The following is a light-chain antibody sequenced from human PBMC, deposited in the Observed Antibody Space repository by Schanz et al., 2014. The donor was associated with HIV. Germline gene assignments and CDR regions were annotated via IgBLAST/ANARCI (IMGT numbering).Light chain of an antibody. CDR3: QQANSFPLT. CDR2: TAS. V-gene: IGKV1-9*01. Sequence: DIQLTQSPSLLSASAGDRVTITCRASQDISNFLAWYQQKPGEAPKLLIYTASSLQSGVPSRFSGSGSGTDFTLTISSLRPEDFATYYCQQANSFPLTFGGGTKVEIK. CDR1: QDISNF. J-gene: IGKJ4*01.